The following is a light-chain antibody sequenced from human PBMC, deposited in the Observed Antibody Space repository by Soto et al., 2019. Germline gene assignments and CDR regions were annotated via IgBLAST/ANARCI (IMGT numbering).Light chain of an antibody. Sequence: DIQMTQSPSTLSASVGDRVTITCRASQSISSWLAWYQQKPGKAPKLLIYDASSLESGVPSSFIGSGSGTEFTLTISSLQPDDFATYYCQQYNSYSPDTFGQGTKLEIK. V-gene: IGKV1-5*01. J-gene: IGKJ2*01. CDR1: QSISSW. CDR2: DAS. CDR3: QQYNSYSPDT.